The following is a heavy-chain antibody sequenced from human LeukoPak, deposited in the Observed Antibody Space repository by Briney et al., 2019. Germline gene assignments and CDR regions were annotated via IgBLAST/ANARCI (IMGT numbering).Heavy chain of an antibody. CDR2: FDPEDGET. J-gene: IGHJ4*02. Sequence: ASVKVSCEVSGYTLTELSMHWVRQAPGKGLEWMGGFDPEDGETIYAQKFQGRVTMTEDTSTDTAYMELSSLRSEDTAVYYCATTTVTTPEYYFDYWGQGTLVTVSS. CDR1: GYTLTELS. CDR3: ATTTVTTPEYYFDY. V-gene: IGHV1-24*01. D-gene: IGHD4-11*01.